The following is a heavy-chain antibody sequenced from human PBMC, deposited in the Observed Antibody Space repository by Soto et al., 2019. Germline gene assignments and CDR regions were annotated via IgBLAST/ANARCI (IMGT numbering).Heavy chain of an antibody. CDR1: GGSISSGGYS. V-gene: IGHV4-30-2*01. D-gene: IGHD2-21*02. CDR3: ARDLWGYCGADCYPLDV. Sequence: PSETLSLTCAVSGGSISSGGYSWSWIRQPPGKGLEWIGYIYHSGSTYYNPSLKSRVTISVDRSKNQFSLKLNSVTAADTAVYYCARDLWGYCGADCYPLDVWGQGTTVTSP. J-gene: IGHJ6*02. CDR2: IYHSGST.